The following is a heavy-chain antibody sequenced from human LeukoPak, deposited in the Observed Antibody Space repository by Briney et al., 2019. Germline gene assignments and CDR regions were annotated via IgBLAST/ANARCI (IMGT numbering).Heavy chain of an antibody. D-gene: IGHD1-26*01. J-gene: IGHJ5*02. CDR3: ARRGDNWFDP. CDR2: TYYRSKWYN. Sequence: SQTLSLTCAISGDSVSSNSAAWNWIRQSPSRGLEWLGRTYYRSKWYNDYAVSVKSRITINPDTSKNQFSLKLSSVTAADTAVCYCARRGDNWFDPWGQGTLVTVSS. CDR1: GDSVSSNSAA. V-gene: IGHV6-1*01.